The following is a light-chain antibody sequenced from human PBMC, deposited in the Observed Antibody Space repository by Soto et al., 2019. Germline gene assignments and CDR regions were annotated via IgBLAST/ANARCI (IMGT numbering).Light chain of an antibody. J-gene: IGLJ1*01. Sequence: QSALTQPPSVSGSPGQSVTISCTGTSSDIGSYDRVSWYQQPPGTAPRLMIYEVSNRPSGVPDRFSGSKSGNTASLTISGLQPEDETDYYCTSFTTSKPYIFGTGTKVTVL. V-gene: IGLV2-18*02. CDR2: EVS. CDR3: TSFTTSKPYI. CDR1: SSDIGSYDR.